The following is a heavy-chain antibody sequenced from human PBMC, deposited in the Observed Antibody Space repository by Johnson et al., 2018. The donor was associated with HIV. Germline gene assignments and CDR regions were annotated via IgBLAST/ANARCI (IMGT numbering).Heavy chain of an antibody. D-gene: IGHD6-6*01. V-gene: IGHV3-30*04. CDR3: ARDGSQLADAFDY. Sequence: QMLLVESGGGVVQPGRSLRLSCAASGFTFSSYAMHWVRQAPGKGLEWVAVISYDGSNKYYADSVKGRFTISRDNSKNTLYLQMNSLRAEDTAVYYCARDGSQLADAFDYWGQGTMVTVSS. J-gene: IGHJ3*01. CDR2: ISYDGSNK. CDR1: GFTFSSYA.